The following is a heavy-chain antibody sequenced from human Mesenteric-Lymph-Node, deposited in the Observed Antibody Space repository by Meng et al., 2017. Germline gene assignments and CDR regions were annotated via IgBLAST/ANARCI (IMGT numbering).Heavy chain of an antibody. J-gene: IGHJ4*02. Sequence: QVQLQQVGAGLLKPSEPPSLTCAVYGGSFSGYYWSWIRQPPGKGLEWIGEINHSGSTNYNPSLKSRVTISVDTSKNQFSLKLSSVTAADTAVYYCARGFLSFVRVFDYWGQGTLVTVSS. V-gene: IGHV4-34*01. D-gene: IGHD2/OR15-2a*01. CDR1: GGSFSGYY. CDR3: ARGFLSFVRVFDY. CDR2: INHSGST.